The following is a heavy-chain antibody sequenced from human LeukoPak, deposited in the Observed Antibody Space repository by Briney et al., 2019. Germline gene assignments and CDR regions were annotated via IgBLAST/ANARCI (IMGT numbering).Heavy chain of an antibody. CDR2: INPYSGAI. V-gene: IGHV1-2*02. Sequence: ASVKVSCKSSGFTFTDEYIHWVRQAPGQGLEWMGWINPYSGAINYAQKFQGRVTLTRDTSISTAYMELSSLTSGDTAVYYCARDPKSQLLLDYWGQGTLVTVP. CDR3: ARDPKSQLLLDY. CDR1: GFTFTDEY. J-gene: IGHJ4*02. D-gene: IGHD2-2*01.